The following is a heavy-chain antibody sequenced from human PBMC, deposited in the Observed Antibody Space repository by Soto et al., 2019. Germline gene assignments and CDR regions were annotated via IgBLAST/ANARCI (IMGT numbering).Heavy chain of an antibody. V-gene: IGHV3-48*03. Sequence: EVQLVESGGGLVQPGGSLRLSCAASGFTFSSYEMNWVRQAPGKGLEWVSYISSSGSTIYYADSVKGRFTISRDNAKNSLYLQMNSLRAEDTAVYYCARKRGYCSGGSCYGRWFDPWGQGTLVTVSS. CDR2: ISSSGSTI. D-gene: IGHD2-15*01. CDR1: GFTFSSYE. J-gene: IGHJ5*02. CDR3: ARKRGYCSGGSCYGRWFDP.